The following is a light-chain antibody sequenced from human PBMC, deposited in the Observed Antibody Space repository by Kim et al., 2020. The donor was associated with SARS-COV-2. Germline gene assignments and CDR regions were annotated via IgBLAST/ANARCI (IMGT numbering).Light chain of an antibody. Sequence: GVPSRFSGSRSGTDFSLTITSLQPEDFATYYCQQYDALPVTFGQGTRLEIK. CDR3: QQYDALPVT. J-gene: IGKJ5*01. V-gene: IGKV1-33*01.